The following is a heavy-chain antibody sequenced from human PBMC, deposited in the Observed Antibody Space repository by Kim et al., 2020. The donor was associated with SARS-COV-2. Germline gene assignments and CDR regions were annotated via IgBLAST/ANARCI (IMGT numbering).Heavy chain of an antibody. V-gene: IGHV4-34*01. CDR3: ARHGALAVAGTCLDP. J-gene: IGHJ5*02. CDR1: GGSFSGYY. D-gene: IGHD6-19*01. Sequence: SETLSLTCAVYGGSFSGYYWSWIRQPPGKGLEWIGEINHSGSTNYNPSPKSRVTISVDTSKNQFSLKLSSVTAADTAVYYCARHGALAVAGTCLDPWGQGTLVTVSS. CDR2: INHSGST.